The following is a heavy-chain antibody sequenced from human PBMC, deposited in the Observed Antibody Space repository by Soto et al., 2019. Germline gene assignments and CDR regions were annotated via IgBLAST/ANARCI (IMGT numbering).Heavy chain of an antibody. CDR3: ARVSREVVPAAIDY. CDR1: GFSFNIFA. CDR2: INSDGSST. D-gene: IGHD2-2*01. J-gene: IGHJ4*02. Sequence: GSLRLSCAASGFSFNIFAMNWVRQAPGQGLEWVSRINSDGSSTTYADSVKGRFTISRDSAKNTLYLQMTSLRAEDTAVYYCARVSREVVPAAIDYWGQGTLVTVSS. V-gene: IGHV3-74*01.